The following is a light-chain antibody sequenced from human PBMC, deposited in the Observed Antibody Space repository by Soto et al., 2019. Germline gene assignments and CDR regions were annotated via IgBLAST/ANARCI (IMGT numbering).Light chain of an antibody. CDR1: QGITSW. CDR3: QHTTTFPLT. CDR2: RAS. V-gene: IGKV1-12*01. J-gene: IGKJ4*01. Sequence: DIQMTQSPSSVSASVGDRVTITCRASQGITSWLAWYQQKPGKAPKLLIYRASNLQSGVPSRFSGSGSGTDFTRTFSGLQPADCATYYCQHTTTFPLTFGGGTKVEIK.